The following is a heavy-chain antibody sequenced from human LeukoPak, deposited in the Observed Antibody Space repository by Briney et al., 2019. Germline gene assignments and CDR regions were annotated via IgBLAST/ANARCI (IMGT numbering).Heavy chain of an antibody. J-gene: IGHJ4*02. Sequence: SETLSLTCTVSGGSISSSSYYWGWIRQPPGKGLEWIGSIYYSGSTYYNPSLKSRVTISVDTSKNQFSLKLSSVTAADTAVYYCARGYCTNAVCSLSPTQAWDQGTLVTVSS. CDR1: GGSISSSSYY. CDR2: IYYSGST. V-gene: IGHV4-39*07. CDR3: ARGYCTNAVCSLSPTQA. D-gene: IGHD2-8*01.